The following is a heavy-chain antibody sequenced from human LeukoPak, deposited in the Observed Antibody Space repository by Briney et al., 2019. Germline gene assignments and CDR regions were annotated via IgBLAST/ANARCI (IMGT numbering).Heavy chain of an antibody. D-gene: IGHD5-18*01. CDR2: ISSSDSTI. J-gene: IGHJ4*02. CDR3: AKRIQSAMAMGY. CDR1: GFTFSSYS. Sequence: GGSLRLSCAASGFTFSSYSMNWVRQAPGKGLEWVSYISSSDSTIYYADSVKGRFTISRDNSKNTMYLQMNSLRAEDTAVYYCAKRIQSAMAMGYWGQGTLVTVSS. V-gene: IGHV3-48*01.